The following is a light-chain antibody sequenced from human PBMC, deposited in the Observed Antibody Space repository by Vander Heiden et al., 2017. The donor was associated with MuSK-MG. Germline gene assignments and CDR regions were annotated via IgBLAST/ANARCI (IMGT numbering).Light chain of an antibody. CDR2: GAS. CDR1: QSVSSN. V-gene: IGKV3-15*01. J-gene: IGKJ3*01. Sequence: EIVMTQSPATLSVSPGERATLPCRASQSVSSNLAWYQQKPGQAPRLLIYGASTRATGIPARFSGSGSGTEFTLTISSLQSEDFAVYYCQQDNNWPFTFGHGTKVDIK. CDR3: QQDNNWPFT.